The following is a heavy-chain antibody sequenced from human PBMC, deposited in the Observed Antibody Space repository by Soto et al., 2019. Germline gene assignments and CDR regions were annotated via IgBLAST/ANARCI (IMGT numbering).Heavy chain of an antibody. CDR3: ARARGNSEVDY. V-gene: IGHV4-61*01. D-gene: IGHD4-4*01. CDR2: IYSSGGA. J-gene: IGHJ4*02. CDR1: AGSINSGSYY. Sequence: QVQLQESGPGLVKPSETLSLTCTVSAGSINSGSYYWSWIRQPPGKGLEWIGYIYSSGGANYNPSLESRVTISVDTSKNQFSLKLSSVTAADTAVYYCARARGNSEVDYWGQGTLVTVSS.